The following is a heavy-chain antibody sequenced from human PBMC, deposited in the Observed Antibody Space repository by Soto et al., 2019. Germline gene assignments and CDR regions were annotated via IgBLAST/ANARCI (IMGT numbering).Heavy chain of an antibody. Sequence: QMLESGGGLVQPGGSLRLSCAASGFTFGNYVVTWVRQAPGRGLEWVSAISASGGGTFYADSVRGRFTISRDNYKNTLYLEMNSLRDEDTALYFWAKDPNGDYLGAFDCWGRGTMVIVSS. CDR3: AKDPNGDYLGAFDC. CDR1: GFTFGNYV. V-gene: IGHV3-23*01. J-gene: IGHJ3*01. CDR2: ISASGGGT. D-gene: IGHD4-17*01.